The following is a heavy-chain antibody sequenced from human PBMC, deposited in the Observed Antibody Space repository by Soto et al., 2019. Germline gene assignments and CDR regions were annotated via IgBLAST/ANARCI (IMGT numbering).Heavy chain of an antibody. CDR1: GGTFSSYT. D-gene: IGHD6-19*01. V-gene: IGHV1-69*08. CDR3: AREVGSGWSLRS. CDR2: IIPILGIA. J-gene: IGHJ4*02. Sequence: QVQLVQSGAEVKKPGSSVKVSCKASGGTFSSYTISWVRQAPGQGLEWMGRIIPILGIANYAQKFQGRVTITADKSTSTAYMELSSLRSEHTAVYYCAREVGSGWSLRSWGQGTLVTVSS.